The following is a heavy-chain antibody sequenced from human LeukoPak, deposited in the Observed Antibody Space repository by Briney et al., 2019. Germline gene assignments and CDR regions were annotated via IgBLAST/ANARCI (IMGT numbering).Heavy chain of an antibody. CDR2: IYYSGST. CDR3: ARAGPTYYDSSGLDY. Sequence: SETLSLTCTVSGGSISSYYWSWIRQPPGKGLEWIGYIYYSGSTNYNPFLKSPVTISVDTSKNQFSLKLSSVTAADTAVYYCARAGPTYYDSSGLDYWGQGTLVTVSS. CDR1: GGSISSYY. V-gene: IGHV4-59*01. J-gene: IGHJ4*02. D-gene: IGHD3-22*01.